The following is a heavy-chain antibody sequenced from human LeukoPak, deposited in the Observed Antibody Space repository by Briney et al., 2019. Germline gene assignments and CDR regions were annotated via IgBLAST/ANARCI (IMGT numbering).Heavy chain of an antibody. Sequence: SETLSLTCTLSGGSLSNYYWSWLRQPPRNGLEWVGYIYYSGSTNYNPSLKSRVTMSVDTSKNQFSLKLSSVTAADTAVYYCARERRYYDSSGYYPYYFDYWGQGTLVTVSS. J-gene: IGHJ4*02. CDR1: GGSLSNYY. CDR2: IYYSGST. CDR3: ARERRYYDSSGYYPYYFDY. D-gene: IGHD3-22*01. V-gene: IGHV4-59*01.